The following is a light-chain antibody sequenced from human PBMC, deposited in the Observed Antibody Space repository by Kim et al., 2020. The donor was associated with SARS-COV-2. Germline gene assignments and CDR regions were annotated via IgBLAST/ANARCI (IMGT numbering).Light chain of an antibody. CDR3: SSYTSSSTWV. J-gene: IGLJ3*02. CDR2: DVS. V-gene: IGLV2-14*01. Sequence: QSALTQPASVSGSPGQSITISCTGTSSDVGDYNYVSWYQQHPGKAPKLMIYDVSKRPSGVSNRFSGSKSGNTASLTISGLQAEDEADYYCSSYTSSSTWVFGGGTKVTVL. CDR1: SSDVGDYNY.